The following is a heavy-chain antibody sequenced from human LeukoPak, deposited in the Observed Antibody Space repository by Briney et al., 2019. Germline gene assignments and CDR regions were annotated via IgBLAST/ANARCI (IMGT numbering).Heavy chain of an antibody. J-gene: IGHJ4*02. D-gene: IGHD5-24*01. CDR1: EFTLSNYA. CDR2: ISYDGSNK. CDR3: ARGGLQFIDY. V-gene: IGHV3-30-3*01. Sequence: PGGSLRLSCAVSEFTLSNYAMHWVRQAPGKGLECVAVISYDGSNKYYADSVKGRFTISRDNSKNTLYLQMNSLRAEDTAVYYCARGGLQFIDYWGQGTLVTVSS.